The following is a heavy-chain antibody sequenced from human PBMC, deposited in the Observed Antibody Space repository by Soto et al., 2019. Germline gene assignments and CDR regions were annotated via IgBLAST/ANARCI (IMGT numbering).Heavy chain of an antibody. CDR1: GFTFSSYA. J-gene: IGHJ4*02. CDR2: ISGSGGST. D-gene: IGHD5-18*01. Sequence: GGSLRLSCAASGFTFSSYAMSWVRQAPGKGLEWVSVISGSGGSTDYTDSVKGRFTISRDNSKNTLYLQMNSLRAEDTAVYYCAKGIQLWAQLDYWGQGTLVTVSS. CDR3: AKGIQLWAQLDY. V-gene: IGHV3-23*01.